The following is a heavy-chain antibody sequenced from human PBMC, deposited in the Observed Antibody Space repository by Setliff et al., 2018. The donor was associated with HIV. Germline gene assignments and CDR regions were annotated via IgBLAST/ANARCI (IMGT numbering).Heavy chain of an antibody. D-gene: IGHD2-21*02. CDR3: ARAAYRSGGVCFHRPYFDQ. J-gene: IGHJ4*02. Sequence: ASVKVSCKASGYTFTDYNIAWLRQAPGQGLEWVGWISTFNGNTDSAQRLQGRVTMTTDTSTSTAYMELRSLRSDDRAVYYCARAAYRSGGVCFHRPYFDQWGQGSPVTVSS. V-gene: IGHV1-18*01. CDR1: GYTFTDYN. CDR2: ISTFNGNT.